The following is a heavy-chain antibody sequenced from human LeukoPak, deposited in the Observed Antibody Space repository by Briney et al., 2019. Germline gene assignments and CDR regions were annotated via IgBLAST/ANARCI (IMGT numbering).Heavy chain of an antibody. V-gene: IGHV1-2*06. Sequence: ASVKVSCKASGYTFTGYYMHWVRQAPGQGLEWMGRINPNCGGTNYAQKFQGRVTMTRDTSISTAYMELSRLRSDDTAVYYCARDDGISSSGFDYWGQGTLVTVSS. D-gene: IGHD6-6*01. CDR3: ARDDGISSSGFDY. J-gene: IGHJ4*02. CDR2: INPNCGGT. CDR1: GYTFTGYY.